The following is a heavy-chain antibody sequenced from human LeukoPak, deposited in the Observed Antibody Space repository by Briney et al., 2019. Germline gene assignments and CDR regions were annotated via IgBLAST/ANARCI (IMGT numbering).Heavy chain of an antibody. Sequence: GGSLRLSCAASGFSVSSNYVGWVRQAPGKGLEWVSVISSSSDDIHYADSVKGRFTISRDNAKNSLYLQMNSLKTEDTAMYYCTTDHIVVVTAIDDYWGQGTLVTVSS. CDR1: GFSVSSNY. CDR3: TTDHIVVVTAIDDY. J-gene: IGHJ4*02. D-gene: IGHD2-21*02. V-gene: IGHV3-21*03. CDR2: ISSSSDDI.